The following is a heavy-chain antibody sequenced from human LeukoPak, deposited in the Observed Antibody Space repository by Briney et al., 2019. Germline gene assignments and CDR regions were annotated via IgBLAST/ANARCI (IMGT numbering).Heavy chain of an antibody. V-gene: IGHV4-34*01. D-gene: IGHD4-17*01. CDR3: AREIWCYYGDYSNWFHP. CDR2: INHSGST. Sequence: SETLSLTCAVYGGSFSGYYWSWIRQPPGKGLEWIGEINHSGSTNYNPSLKSRVTISVDTSKNQFSLKLSSVTAADTAVYYCAREIWCYYGDYSNWFHPWVQGTRVTVSA. CDR1: GGSFSGYY. J-gene: IGHJ5*02.